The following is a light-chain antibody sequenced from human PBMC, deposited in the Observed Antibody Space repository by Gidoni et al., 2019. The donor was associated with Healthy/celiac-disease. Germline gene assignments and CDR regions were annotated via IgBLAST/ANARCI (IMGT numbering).Light chain of an antibody. CDR3: MQALQTPPT. CDR1: QSLLHSNGYNY. Sequence: DIVMTQSPLFLPVTPGEPASISFRPSQSLLHSNGYNYLDWYLQKPGQSPQLLIYLGSNRASGVPDRFSGSGSGTDFTLKISRVEAEDVGVYYCMQALQTPPTFGGGTKVEIK. J-gene: IGKJ4*01. V-gene: IGKV2-28*01. CDR2: LGS.